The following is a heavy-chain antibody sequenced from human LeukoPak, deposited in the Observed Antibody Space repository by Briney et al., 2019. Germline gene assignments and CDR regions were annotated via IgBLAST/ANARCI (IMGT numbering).Heavy chain of an antibody. J-gene: IGHJ4*02. Sequence: GASVKVSCKVSGYTLTELSMHWVRQAPGKGLEWMGGFDPEDGETIYAQKFQGRVTIIRDTSANTAYMELSSLRSEDTAVYYCARSPVPSFDWSFHPFGYWGQGTLVTVSS. CDR2: FDPEDGET. CDR1: GYTLTELS. V-gene: IGHV1-24*01. D-gene: IGHD3-9*01. CDR3: ARSPVPSFDWSFHPFGY.